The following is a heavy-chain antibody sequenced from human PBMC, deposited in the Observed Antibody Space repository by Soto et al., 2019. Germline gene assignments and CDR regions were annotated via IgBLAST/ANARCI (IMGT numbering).Heavy chain of an antibody. V-gene: IGHV4-34*01. CDR1: GGSFSGYY. J-gene: IGHJ4*02. CDR3: ARGRTLITGTSLDY. D-gene: IGHD1-20*01. Sequence: SETLSLTCAVYGGSFSGYYWTRIRQPPGKGLEWIGEINHSGTTNYKPSLRSRVTISVDTSKNQLSLKVSSVTAADTAVYYCARGRTLITGTSLDYWGQGTLVTVSS. CDR2: INHSGTT.